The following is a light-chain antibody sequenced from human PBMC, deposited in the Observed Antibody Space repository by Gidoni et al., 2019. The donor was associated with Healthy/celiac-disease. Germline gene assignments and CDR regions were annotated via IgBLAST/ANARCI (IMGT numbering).Light chain of an antibody. Sequence: EIVMTQSPATLSVSPGERATLSCRASQSVSSYLDWYQQKPGQAPRLLIYDASTRATGIPARFSGSGSGTEFTLTISSLQSEDFAVYYCQQYNNWPPLTFGGGTKVEIK. V-gene: IGKV3-15*01. CDR1: QSVSSY. CDR2: DAS. CDR3: QQYNNWPPLT. J-gene: IGKJ4*01.